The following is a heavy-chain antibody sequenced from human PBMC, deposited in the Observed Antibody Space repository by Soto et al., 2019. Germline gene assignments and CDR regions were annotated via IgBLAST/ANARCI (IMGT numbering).Heavy chain of an antibody. J-gene: IGHJ3*02. D-gene: IGHD3-10*01. CDR1: GYSFTSYW. Sequence: GESLKISCKGSGYSFTSYWIGWVRQMPGKGLEWMGIIYPGDSDTRYSPSFQGQVTISADKSISTAYLQWSSLKASDTAMYYCARQGSYYGSGSYYPDAFDIWGQGTMVTVSS. CDR2: IYPGDSDT. V-gene: IGHV5-51*01. CDR3: ARQGSYYGSGSYYPDAFDI.